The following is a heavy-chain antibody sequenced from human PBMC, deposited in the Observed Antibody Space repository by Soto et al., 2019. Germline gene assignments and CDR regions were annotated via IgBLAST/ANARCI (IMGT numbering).Heavy chain of an antibody. CDR2: IYYSGST. J-gene: IGHJ3*02. CDR3: TRVWGHCSGGSCYVNAFDI. Sequence: SETLSLTCTGSGGSISSYYWSWIRQPPGKGLEWIGYIYYSGSTNYNPSLKSRVTISVDTSKNQFSLKLSSVTAADTAVYYCTRVWGHCSGGSCYVNAFDIWGQGTMVTVSS. D-gene: IGHD2-15*01. V-gene: IGHV4-59*01. CDR1: GGSISSYY.